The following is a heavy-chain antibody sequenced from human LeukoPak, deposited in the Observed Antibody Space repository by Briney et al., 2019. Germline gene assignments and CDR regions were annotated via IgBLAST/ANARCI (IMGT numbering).Heavy chain of an antibody. J-gene: IGHJ4*02. D-gene: IGHD1-7*01. CDR3: ARDWRGYNWNYPLDY. CDR1: GYTFTSHG. V-gene: IGHV1-18*01. CDR2: ISAYNGNT. Sequence: GASVKVSCKASGYTFTSHGISWVRQAPGQGLEWMGWISAYNGNTNYAQKLQGRVTMTTDTSTSTAYMELRSLRSDDTAVYYCARDWRGYNWNYPLDYWGQGTLVTVSS.